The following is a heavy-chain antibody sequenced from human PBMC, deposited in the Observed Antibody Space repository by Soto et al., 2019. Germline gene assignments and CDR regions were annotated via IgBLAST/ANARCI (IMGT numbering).Heavy chain of an antibody. J-gene: IGHJ6*02. CDR3: ATDSLSHRIAAAGPLLYYYYGMDV. CDR1: GGTFSSYT. CDR2: IIPEDGET. V-gene: IGHV1-69*08. D-gene: IGHD6-13*01. Sequence: GASVKVSCKASGGTFSSYTISWVRQAPGQGLEWMGRIIPEDGETIYAQKFQGRVTMTEDTSTDTAYMELSSLRSEDTAVYYCATDSLSHRIAAAGPLLYYYYGMDVWGQGTTVTVSS.